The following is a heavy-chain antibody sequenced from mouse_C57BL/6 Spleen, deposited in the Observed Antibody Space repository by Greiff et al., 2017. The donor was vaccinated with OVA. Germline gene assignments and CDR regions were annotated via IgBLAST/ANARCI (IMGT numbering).Heavy chain of an antibody. D-gene: IGHD2-1*01. J-gene: IGHJ4*01. CDR1: GYTFTSYW. Sequence: QVQLQQPGAELVRPGSSVKLSCKASGYTFTSYWMHWVKQRPIQGLEWIGNIDPSDSETHYNQKFKDKATLTVDKSSSTAYMQLSSLTSEDSAVYYGARGGLYGNYPYYAMDYWGQGTSVTVSS. CDR3: ARGGLYGNYPYYAMDY. CDR2: IDPSDSET. V-gene: IGHV1-52*01.